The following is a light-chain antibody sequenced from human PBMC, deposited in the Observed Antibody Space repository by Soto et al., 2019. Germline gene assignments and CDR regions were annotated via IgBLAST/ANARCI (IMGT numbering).Light chain of an antibody. J-gene: IGKJ3*01. CDR2: AAS. CDR3: QQLNSYPF. Sequence: DIQLTQSPSFLSASVGDRVTITCRASQGISSYLAWYQQKPGKAPKLLIYAASTLQSGVPSRFSGSGSGTEFTLTISSLPPEDFATYYCQQLNSYPFFGPGTKVDIK. V-gene: IGKV1-9*01. CDR1: QGISSY.